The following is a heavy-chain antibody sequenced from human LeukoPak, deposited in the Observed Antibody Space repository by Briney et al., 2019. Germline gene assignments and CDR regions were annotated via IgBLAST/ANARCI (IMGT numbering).Heavy chain of an antibody. Sequence: GGSLRLSCVASGFTLDGYAMHWVRQAPGKGLEWVSAISISGGSTYYSDSVEGRLTISRDNSQNTLYLQMNSLRAEDTAVYYCAKGKSMIEEYYFDYWGQGTLVTVSS. CDR1: GFTLDGYA. CDR2: ISISGGST. V-gene: IGHV3-23*01. D-gene: IGHD3-16*01. CDR3: AKGKSMIEEYYFDY. J-gene: IGHJ4*02.